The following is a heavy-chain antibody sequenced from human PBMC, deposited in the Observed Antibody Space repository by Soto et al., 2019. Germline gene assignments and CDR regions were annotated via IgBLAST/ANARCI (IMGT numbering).Heavy chain of an antibody. CDR1: GFTFSNRW. CDR3: ASSRDCRGGSCYGSPDY. J-gene: IGHJ4*02. CDR2: INQDGREK. Sequence: GGSLRLSCAASGFTFSNRWMTWVRQAPGKGLEWVANINQDGREKHYVDSVEGRFTGSRDNGKNSLDLQVNSLRAEDTAVYYCASSRDCRGGSCYGSPDYWGQGTLVTVSS. D-gene: IGHD2-15*01. V-gene: IGHV3-7*01.